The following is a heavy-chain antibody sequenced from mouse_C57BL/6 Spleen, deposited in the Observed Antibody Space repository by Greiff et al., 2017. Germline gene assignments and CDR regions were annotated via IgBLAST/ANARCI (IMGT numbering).Heavy chain of an antibody. CDR2: INPSSGYT. CDR1: GYTFTSYW. J-gene: IGHJ1*03. V-gene: IGHV1-7*01. CDR3: ARQSSYYDYDDGDWYFDV. Sequence: QVQLQQSGAELAKPGASVKLSCKASGYTFTSYWMHWVKQRPGQGLEWIGYINPSSGYTKYNQKFKDKATLTADKSSSTAYMQLSSLTYEDSAVXYCARQSSYYDYDDGDWYFDVWGTGTTVTVSS. D-gene: IGHD2-4*01.